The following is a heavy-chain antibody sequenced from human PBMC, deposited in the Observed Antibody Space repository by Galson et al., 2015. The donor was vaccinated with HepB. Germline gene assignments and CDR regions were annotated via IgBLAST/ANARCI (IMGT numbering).Heavy chain of an antibody. V-gene: IGHV3-74*01. CDR3: ARIGGYYYGSGSPKTWIDY. D-gene: IGHD3-10*01. J-gene: IGHJ4*02. Sequence: SLRLSCAASGFTFSSYWMHWVRQAPGKGLVWVSRINSDGSSTSYADSVKGRFTISRDNAKNTLYLQMNSLRAEDTAVYYCARIGGYYYGSGSPKTWIDYWGQGTLVTVSS. CDR2: INSDGSST. CDR1: GFTFSSYW.